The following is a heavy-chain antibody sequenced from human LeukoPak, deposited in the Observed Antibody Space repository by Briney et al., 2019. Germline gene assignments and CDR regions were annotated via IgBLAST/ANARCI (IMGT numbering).Heavy chain of an antibody. CDR3: AKDIAPLSEDIVVVPAA. CDR1: GFTFSSYG. Sequence: GRSLRLSCAASGFTFSSYGMHWVRQAPGKGLEWVAVISYDGSNKYYADSVKGRFTISRDNSKNTLYLQMNSLRAEDTAVYYCAKDIAPLSEDIVVVPAAWGQGTLVTVSS. CDR2: ISYDGSNK. V-gene: IGHV3-30*18. J-gene: IGHJ5*02. D-gene: IGHD2-2*01.